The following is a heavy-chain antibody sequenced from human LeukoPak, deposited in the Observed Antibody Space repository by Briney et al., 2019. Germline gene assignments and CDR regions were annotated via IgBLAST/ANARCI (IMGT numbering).Heavy chain of an antibody. CDR2: ISGSGGST. D-gene: IGHD5-24*01. CDR1: GFTFSSYG. CDR3: PKGDYLDV. Sequence: GGTLRLSCAASGFTFSSYGMSWVRQAPGKGLESVSAISGSGGSTYYADSVKGRFTISRDNSKNTLDLQMNSLRADDAAVYYCPKGDYLDVWGKGTTVNISS. V-gene: IGHV3-23*01. J-gene: IGHJ6*03.